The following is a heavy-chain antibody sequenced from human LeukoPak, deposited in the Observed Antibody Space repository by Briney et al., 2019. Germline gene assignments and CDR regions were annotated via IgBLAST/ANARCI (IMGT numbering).Heavy chain of an antibody. CDR3: ASLLYYYGSGSR. CDR2: INHSGST. Sequence: SETLSLTCAVYGGSFSGYYWSWIRQPPGKGLEWIGEINHSGSTNYNPSLKSRVTLSVDTSKNQFSLKLSSVTAADTAVYYCASLLYYYGSGSRWGQGTLVTVSS. D-gene: IGHD3-10*01. CDR1: GGSFSGYY. V-gene: IGHV4-34*01. J-gene: IGHJ4*02.